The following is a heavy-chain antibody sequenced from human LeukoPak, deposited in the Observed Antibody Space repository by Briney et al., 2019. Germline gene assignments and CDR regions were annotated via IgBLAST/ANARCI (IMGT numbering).Heavy chain of an antibody. CDR1: GGSISSGGYH. Sequence: PSQTLSLTCTVSGGSISSGGYHWSWIRQHPGKGLEWVGYIYYSGRTYYNSSLKSRVTISVDTSKNQFSLKLSSVTAADTAVYYCARCHYGSGTYAHGFVIWGEGTMVTVSS. CDR2: IYYSGRT. CDR3: ARCHYGSGTYAHGFVI. D-gene: IGHD3-10*01. J-gene: IGHJ3*02. V-gene: IGHV4-31*03.